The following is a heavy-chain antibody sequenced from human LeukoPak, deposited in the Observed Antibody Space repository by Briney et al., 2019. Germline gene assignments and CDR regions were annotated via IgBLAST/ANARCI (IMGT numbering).Heavy chain of an antibody. Sequence: GESLKISCKGSGYSFSNYWIGWVRQMPGKRLEWMGTIYPRDSDTRYNPSFQGQVTLSADKSIGTAYLQWSSLEASDTAMYYCATSSGPYDAGDYWGQGTLVTVSS. D-gene: IGHD3-16*01. V-gene: IGHV5-51*01. CDR1: GYSFSNYW. CDR2: IYPRDSDT. CDR3: ATSSGPYDAGDY. J-gene: IGHJ4*02.